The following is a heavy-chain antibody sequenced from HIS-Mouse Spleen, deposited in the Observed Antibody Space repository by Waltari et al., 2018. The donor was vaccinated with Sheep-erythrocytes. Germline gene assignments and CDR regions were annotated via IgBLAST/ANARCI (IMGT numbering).Heavy chain of an antibody. V-gene: IGHV3-30*18. J-gene: IGHJ3*02. CDR1: GFTFSSYG. CDR2: KCYDGRNK. Sequence: QVQLVESGGGVVQPGRSLRLSCAASGFTFSSYGMHWVREAQGQGLDVVAVKCYDGRNKYDSASVKGRFTNSRDKSKNTLYLQMNSLRAEDTAVYYCAKGGFGGNSNDAFDIWGQGTMVTVSS. D-gene: IGHD3-16*01. CDR3: AKGGFGGNSNDAFDI.